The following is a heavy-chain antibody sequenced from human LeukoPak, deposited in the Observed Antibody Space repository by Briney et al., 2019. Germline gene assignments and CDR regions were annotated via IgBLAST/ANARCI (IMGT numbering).Heavy chain of an antibody. Sequence: GGSLRLACAASGFTFASYGMSWVRQAPGKGLEWVAFITTNGGRTSYADSVEGRFTISRDNPRNTLYMQMNSLRDEDTAVYYCAIMHGYYDGTGYWVQWGQGTLVTVSS. J-gene: IGHJ1*01. CDR3: AIMHGYYDGTGYWVQ. CDR1: GFTFASYG. CDR2: ITTNGGRT. D-gene: IGHD3-22*01. V-gene: IGHV3-23*01.